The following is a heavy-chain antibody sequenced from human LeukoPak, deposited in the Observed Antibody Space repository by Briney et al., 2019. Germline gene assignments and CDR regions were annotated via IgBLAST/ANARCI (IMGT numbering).Heavy chain of an antibody. Sequence: PGRSLRLSCAASGFTFNSYAMHWVRQAPGKGLEWVAVISYDGSNKYYADSVKGRFTISRDSSKNTLYLQMNSLRAEDTAVYYCARGDPDYYGSGSYYNGADIWGQGTMVTVSS. CDR1: GFTFNSYA. CDR3: ARGDPDYYGSGSYYNGADI. V-gene: IGHV3-30-3*01. CDR2: ISYDGSNK. D-gene: IGHD3-10*01. J-gene: IGHJ3*02.